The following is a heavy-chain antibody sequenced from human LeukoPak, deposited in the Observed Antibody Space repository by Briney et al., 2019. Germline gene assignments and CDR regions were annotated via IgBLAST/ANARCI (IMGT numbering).Heavy chain of an antibody. V-gene: IGHV3-23*01. D-gene: IGHD5-18*01. Sequence: GGSLRLSCAASGFTFSSYAMGWVRQAPGKGLEWVSAISGSGGSTYYADSVKGRFTISRDNSKNTLYLQMNSLRAEDTAVYYCAKDRYSYGKIDYWGQGTLVTVSS. CDR3: AKDRYSYGKIDY. CDR1: GFTFSSYA. J-gene: IGHJ4*02. CDR2: ISGSGGST.